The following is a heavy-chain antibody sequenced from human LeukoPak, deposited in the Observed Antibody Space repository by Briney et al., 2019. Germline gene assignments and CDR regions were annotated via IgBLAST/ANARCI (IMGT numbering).Heavy chain of an antibody. V-gene: IGHV3-21*01. CDR2: ISSSSSYI. J-gene: IGHJ4*02. D-gene: IGHD5-12*01. CDR1: GFTFSSYS. Sequence: GGSLRLSCAASGFTFSSYSMNWVRQAPGKGLEWVSSISSSSSYIYYADSVKGRFTISRDNAKNSLYLQMNSLRDEDTAVYYCARGYSGYEAPDYWGQGTLVTVSS. CDR3: ARGYSGYEAPDY.